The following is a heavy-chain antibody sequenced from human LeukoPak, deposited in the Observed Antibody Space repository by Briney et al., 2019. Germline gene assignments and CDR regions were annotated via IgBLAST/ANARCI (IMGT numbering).Heavy chain of an antibody. CDR1: GGSFSGYY. J-gene: IGHJ4*02. V-gene: IGHV4-34*01. CDR3: ARGEAGWPVHY. CDR2: INHSGST. Sequence: SETLSLTCAVYGGSFSGYYWSWIRQPPGKGLEWIGEINHSGSTNYNPSLKSRVTISVDTSKNQFSLKLSSVTAADTAVYYCARGEAGWPVHYWGQGTLVTVSS. D-gene: IGHD5-24*01.